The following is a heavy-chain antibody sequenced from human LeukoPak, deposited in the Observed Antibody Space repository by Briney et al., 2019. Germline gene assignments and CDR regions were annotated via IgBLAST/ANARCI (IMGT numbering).Heavy chain of an antibody. V-gene: IGHV4-4*02. J-gene: IGHJ6*03. D-gene: IGHD6-13*01. Sequence: PSETLSLTCAVSGGSISSSICWSWVRHPPGKGLEWIGEIYHSGSTNYNPSLKSRVTISVDKSKNQFSLKLSSVTAADTAVYYCARIAAAGRNYYYYYMDVWGKGTTVTVSS. CDR2: IYHSGST. CDR3: ARIAAAGRNYYYYYMDV. CDR1: GGSISSSIC.